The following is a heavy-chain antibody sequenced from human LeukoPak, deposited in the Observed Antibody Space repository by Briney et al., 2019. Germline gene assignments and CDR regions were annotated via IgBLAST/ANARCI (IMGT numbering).Heavy chain of an antibody. CDR3: AKVETSGGANCYALDY. J-gene: IGHJ4*02. CDR1: GFTFSSYA. D-gene: IGHD2-8*02. CDR2: ISGSDGST. V-gene: IGHV3-23*01. Sequence: GGSLRLSCAASGFTFSSYAMTWVRQAPDKGLEWVSAISGSDGSTYYADSVKGRFTISRDDSQNTLYPQMNSLSAEDTAVYYCAKVETSGGANCYALDYWGQGTLVNVSS.